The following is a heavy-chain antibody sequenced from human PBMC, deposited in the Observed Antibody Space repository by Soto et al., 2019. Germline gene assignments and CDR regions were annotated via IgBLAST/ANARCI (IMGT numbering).Heavy chain of an antibody. CDR3: ARGIYSTSSFFDS. Sequence: TLSLTCTVSGDSISTADYYWNWIRQPPGKGLEWIGYIYYSGNTYYIPSLKSRVTISVDTSKNQISLKLNSVTAADTAVYYCARGIYSTSSFFDSWGQGTLVTVSS. V-gene: IGHV4-30-4*01. CDR1: GDSISTADYY. CDR2: IYYSGNT. D-gene: IGHD6-6*01. J-gene: IGHJ4*02.